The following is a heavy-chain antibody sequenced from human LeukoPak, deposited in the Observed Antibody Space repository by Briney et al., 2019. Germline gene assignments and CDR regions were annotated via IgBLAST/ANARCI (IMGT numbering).Heavy chain of an antibody. CDR2: ISYDGSNK. Sequence: GGSLRLSCAASGFTFSSYAIHWVRQAPGKGLEWVAVISYDGSNKYYADSVKGRFTISRDNSKNTLYLQMNSLRAEDTAVYYCARAQTYYYDSSGYYFDYWGQGTLVTVSS. V-gene: IGHV3-30-3*01. J-gene: IGHJ4*02. CDR1: GFTFSSYA. D-gene: IGHD3-22*01. CDR3: ARAQTYYYDSSGYYFDY.